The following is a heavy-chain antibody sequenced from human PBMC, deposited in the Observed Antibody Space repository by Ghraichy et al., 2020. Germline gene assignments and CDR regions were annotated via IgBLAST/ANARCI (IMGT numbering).Heavy chain of an antibody. V-gene: IGHV3-7*03. CDR1: GFTFSSYW. Sequence: GGSLRLSCAASGFTFSSYWMSWVRKAPGKGLEWVANIKQDGSEKHYVDSVKGRLTISRDNAKNSLYLQMNSLRAEDTAVYYCARGGGSYGEGYFDYWGQGTLVTGSS. CDR2: IKQDGSEK. D-gene: IGHD1-26*01. J-gene: IGHJ4*02. CDR3: ARGGGSYGEGYFDY.